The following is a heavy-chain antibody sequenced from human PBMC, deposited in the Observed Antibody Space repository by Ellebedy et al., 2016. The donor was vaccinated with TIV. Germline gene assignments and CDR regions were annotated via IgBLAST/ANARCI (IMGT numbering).Heavy chain of an antibody. CDR1: GFTISRHW. J-gene: IGHJ3*02. CDR2: INQDGGEK. D-gene: IGHD2-15*01. CDR3: VRLIGGTCQCAFDI. V-gene: IGHV3-7*01. Sequence: GESLKISCAASGFTISRHWMSWVRQGPGKGLEWVANINQDGGEKNYVDSVRGRFTISRDNAKNLLYLQMNSLRAEDTAVYYCVRLIGGTCQCAFDIWGQGTMVTVSS.